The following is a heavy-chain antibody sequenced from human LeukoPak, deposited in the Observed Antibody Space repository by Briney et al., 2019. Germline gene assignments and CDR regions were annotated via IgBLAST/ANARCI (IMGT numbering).Heavy chain of an antibody. D-gene: IGHD6-19*01. V-gene: IGHV1-3*01. Sequence: ASVKVSCKGSGYTFSSYAIHWVRQAPGQRLEWMGWINAGNGDTKYSQKFQGRVTMTRNTSISTAYMELSSLRSEDTAVYYCARGRNVWLVDYWGQGTLVTVSS. CDR2: INAGNGDT. CDR3: ARGRNVWLVDY. CDR1: GYTFSSYA. J-gene: IGHJ4*02.